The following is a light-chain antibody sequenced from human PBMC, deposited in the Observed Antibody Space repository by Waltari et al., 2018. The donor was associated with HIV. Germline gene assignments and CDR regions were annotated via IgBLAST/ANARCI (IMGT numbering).Light chain of an antibody. J-gene: IGKJ1*01. Sequence: EIVITQSPGNMSVSPGERDILSCRTSHSVSSNLAWYHQKPGQAPRLLIHGASTRAPGIAARFTGSGSGKEFTLTITTLQSADSGIYYCQQYYNWPRTFGQGTKVEAK. CDR1: HSVSSN. CDR3: QQYYNWPRT. CDR2: GAS. V-gene: IGKV3-15*01.